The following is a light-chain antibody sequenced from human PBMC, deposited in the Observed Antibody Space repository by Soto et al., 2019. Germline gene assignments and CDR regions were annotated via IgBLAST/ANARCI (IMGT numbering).Light chain of an antibody. Sequence: QSVLTQPASVSGSPGQSITISCTGTSSDVGGYNYVSWYQQHPGKAPKLMIYEVSHRPSGISNRFSGSKTGNTASLTISGLQAEDEADYYCSSYTSTSTPVVFGGGTKVTVL. CDR1: SSDVGGYNY. V-gene: IGLV2-14*01. CDR2: EVS. CDR3: SSYTSTSTPVV. J-gene: IGLJ2*01.